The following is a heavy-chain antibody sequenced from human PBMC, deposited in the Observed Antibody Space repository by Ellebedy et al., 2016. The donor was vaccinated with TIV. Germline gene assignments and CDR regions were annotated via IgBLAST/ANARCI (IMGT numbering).Heavy chain of an antibody. CDR1: GYTFTAYY. Sequence: ASVKVSCKASGYTFTAYYMHWVRQAPGEGLEWMGWMNPNSGDINYAQKFQGWVTMTRDTSISTAYMELNRLRSDDTAVYYCARGSGTKNYYYYGMDVWGQGTTVTVSS. CDR2: MNPNSGDI. J-gene: IGHJ6*02. CDR3: ARGSGTKNYYYYGMDV. V-gene: IGHV1-2*04. D-gene: IGHD1-14*01.